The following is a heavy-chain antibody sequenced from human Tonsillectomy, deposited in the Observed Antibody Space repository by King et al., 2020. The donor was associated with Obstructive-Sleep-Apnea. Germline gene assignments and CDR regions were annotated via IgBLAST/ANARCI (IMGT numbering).Heavy chain of an antibody. V-gene: IGHV3-30-3*01. J-gene: IGHJ4*02. CDR2: ISYDGSNK. CDR3: ARESRGQSYGYFDY. D-gene: IGHD5-18*01. Sequence: HVQLVESGGGVVQPGRSLRLSCAASGFTFSNYAMHWVRQAPGKGLEWVAVISYDGSNKYYADSVKGRFTISRDNSKNTLYLQMNSLRAEDTAVYYCARESRGQSYGYFDYWGQGTLVIVSS. CDR1: GFTFSNYA.